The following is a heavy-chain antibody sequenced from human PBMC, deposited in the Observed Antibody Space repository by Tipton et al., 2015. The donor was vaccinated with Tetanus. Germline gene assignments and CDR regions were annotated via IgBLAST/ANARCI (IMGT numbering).Heavy chain of an antibody. CDR1: GGSISSGGYY. J-gene: IGHJ4*02. V-gene: IGHV4-31*03. Sequence: TLSLTCTVSGGSISSGGYYWSWIRQHPGKGLEWIGYIYYSGSTYYNPSLKSRVTISVDTSKNQFSLKLSSVTAADTAVYYCARETLPHGSGSYRPQDYWGQGTLVTVSS. CDR3: ARETLPHGSGSYRPQDY. CDR2: IYYSGST. D-gene: IGHD3-10*01.